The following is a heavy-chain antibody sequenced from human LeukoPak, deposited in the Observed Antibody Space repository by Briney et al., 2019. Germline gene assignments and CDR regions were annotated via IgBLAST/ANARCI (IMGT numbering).Heavy chain of an antibody. CDR3: ARFALKTPPTD. J-gene: IGHJ4*02. CDR2: ISSSSTYI. CDR1: GFTFNNYA. V-gene: IGHV3-21*01. Sequence: GGSLRLSCAASGFTFNNYAMSWVRQAPGKGLEWVSSISSSSTYIYYADSVKGRFTISRDNAKNSLFLQMNSLRAEDTAVYYCARFALKTPPTDWGQGTLVTVPS.